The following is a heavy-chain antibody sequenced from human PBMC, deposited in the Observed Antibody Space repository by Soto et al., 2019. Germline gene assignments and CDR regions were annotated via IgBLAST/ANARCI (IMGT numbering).Heavy chain of an antibody. CDR2: ISNNSSHE. Sequence: QVEVVQSGGGVVQPGKSVRLSCKASGFIFSDYGVHWARQAPGKGLQWVAFISNNSSHEYYADSVKGRFTISGDNSQNTVYLHLKSLRPEDTAVYYCVPNFDYWGQGTRVNVSP. V-gene: IGHV3-30*03. CDR3: VPNFDY. J-gene: IGHJ4*02. CDR1: GFIFSDYG.